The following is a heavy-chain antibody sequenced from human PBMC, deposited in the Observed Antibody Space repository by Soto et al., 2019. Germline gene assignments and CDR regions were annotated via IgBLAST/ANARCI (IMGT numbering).Heavy chain of an antibody. D-gene: IGHD4-4*01. Sequence: GGSLRLSWAASGFTFSSYAMHWVRQAPGKGLEWVAVISYDGSNKYYADSVKGRFTTSRDNSKNTLYLQMNSLRAGDTAVYYCARETYSEGYYYYGMDVWGLGTMVTVSS. CDR3: ARETYSEGYYYYGMDV. CDR1: GFTFSSYA. CDR2: ISYDGSNK. V-gene: IGHV3-30-3*01. J-gene: IGHJ6*02.